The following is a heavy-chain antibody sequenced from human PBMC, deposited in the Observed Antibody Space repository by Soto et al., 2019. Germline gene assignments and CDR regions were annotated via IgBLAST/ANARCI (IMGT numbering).Heavy chain of an antibody. V-gene: IGHV4-34*01. CDR1: GGCFSGYY. CDR2: INHSGST. D-gene: IGHD3-10*01. Sequence: SETLSLTCAVYGGCFSGYYWSWIRQPPGKGLEWIGEINHSGSTNYNPSLKSRVTISVDTSKNQFSLKLSSVTAADTAVYYCARERHLLLWFGEVSGWFDPWGQGTLVT. J-gene: IGHJ5*02. CDR3: ARERHLLLWFGEVSGWFDP.